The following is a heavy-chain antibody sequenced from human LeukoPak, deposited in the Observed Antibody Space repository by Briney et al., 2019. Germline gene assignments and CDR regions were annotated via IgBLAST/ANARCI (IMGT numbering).Heavy chain of an antibody. V-gene: IGHV3-48*04. CDR2: ISSSSSTI. D-gene: IGHD6-19*01. CDR3: ARDQGSSGWYRPYYFDY. Sequence: GGSLRLSCAASGFTFSSYSMNWVRQAPGKGLEWVSYISSSSSTIYYADPVKGRFTISRDNAKNSLYLQMNSLRAEDTAVYYCARDQGSSGWYRPYYFDYWGQGTLVTVSS. CDR1: GFTFSSYS. J-gene: IGHJ4*02.